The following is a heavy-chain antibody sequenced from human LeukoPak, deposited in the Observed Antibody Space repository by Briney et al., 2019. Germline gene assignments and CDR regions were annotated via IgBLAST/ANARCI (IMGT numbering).Heavy chain of an antibody. J-gene: IGHJ4*02. CDR1: GFTFSNYW. D-gene: IGHD5-12*01. CDR3: ARVDPSSYSGYDRPFDY. Sequence: SGGSLRLSCAASGFTFSNYWMSWVRQAPGKGLEWVANIKQDGSEKYYVDSVKGRFTISRDNAKNSLYLQMNSLRAEDTAVYYCARVDPSSYSGYDRPFDYWGQGTLVTVSS. CDR2: IKQDGSEK. V-gene: IGHV3-7*01.